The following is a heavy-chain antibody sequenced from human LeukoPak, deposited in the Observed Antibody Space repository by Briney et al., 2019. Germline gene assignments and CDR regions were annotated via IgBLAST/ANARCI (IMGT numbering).Heavy chain of an antibody. V-gene: IGHV4-59*08. CDR2: IYYSGST. Sequence: SETLSLTCTVSGGSISSYYWSWIRQPPGKGLEWIGYIYYSGSTNYNPSLKSRVTISVDTTKNQFSLKLSSVTAADTAVYYCARGIAAAGNFDYWGQGTLVTVSS. CDR3: ARGIAAAGNFDY. J-gene: IGHJ4*02. CDR1: GGSISSYY. D-gene: IGHD6-13*01.